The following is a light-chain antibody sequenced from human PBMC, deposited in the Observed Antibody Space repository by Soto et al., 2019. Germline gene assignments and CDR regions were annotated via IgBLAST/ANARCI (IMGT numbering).Light chain of an antibody. J-gene: IGLJ1*01. Sequence: QSALTQPASVSGSPGQSIAISCTGTSSDVGSYNSVSWYQQHPGKAPKRMIYEGSKRPSGVSDRFSGSKSGNTASLTISGLQAEDEADYYCCSYAGNPYVFGTGTKLTVL. CDR3: CSYAGNPYV. V-gene: IGLV2-23*01. CDR1: SSDVGSYNS. CDR2: EGS.